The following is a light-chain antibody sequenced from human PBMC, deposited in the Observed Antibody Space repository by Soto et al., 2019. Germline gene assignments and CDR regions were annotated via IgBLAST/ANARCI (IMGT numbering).Light chain of an antibody. CDR3: QQVNGYPRDIT. J-gene: IGKJ4*01. V-gene: IGKV1-5*01. Sequence: DIQMTQSPSTLSASVGDRVTVTCRASQSISSWLAWYQQKPGKAPKLLIYAASTLQSGVPSRFSGSGSGTDFTLTISSLQPEDFATYYCQQVNGYPRDITFGGGTKVDI. CDR1: QSISSW. CDR2: AAS.